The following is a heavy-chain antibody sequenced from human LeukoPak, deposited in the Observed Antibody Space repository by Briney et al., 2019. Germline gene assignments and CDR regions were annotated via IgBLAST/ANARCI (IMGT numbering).Heavy chain of an antibody. CDR2: IYSGGST. D-gene: IGHD3-9*01. Sequence: PGGSLRLSCAASGFILSSNYMSWVRQAPGKGLEWVSIIYSGGSTYYSDSVKGRFTISRDISKNTLHLQMNSLRSEDTAVYYCARPGYYDALTDILDDFWGQGTLVTVSS. CDR3: ARPGYYDALTDILDDF. V-gene: IGHV3-53*01. J-gene: IGHJ4*02. CDR1: GFILSSNY.